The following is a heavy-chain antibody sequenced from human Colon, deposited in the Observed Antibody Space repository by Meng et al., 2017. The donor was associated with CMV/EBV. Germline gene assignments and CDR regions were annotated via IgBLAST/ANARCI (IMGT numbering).Heavy chain of an antibody. Sequence: GESLKISCTASEFTFSNYWMTWVRQAPGKGLEWVANIKQDGTEKYYVDSVKGRFTISRDNTKKSLYLQMNSLRVEDTAVYYCARDGAIAAAIWGQGTLVTVSS. D-gene: IGHD6-13*01. CDR3: ARDGAIAAAI. J-gene: IGHJ4*02. CDR1: EFTFSNYW. V-gene: IGHV3-7*01. CDR2: IKQDGTEK.